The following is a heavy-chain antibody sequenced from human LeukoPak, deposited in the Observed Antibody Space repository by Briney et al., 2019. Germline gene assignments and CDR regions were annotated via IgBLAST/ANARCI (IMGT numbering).Heavy chain of an antibody. CDR2: IYYTGTT. CDR1: GGSLSSHY. J-gene: IGHJ4*02. V-gene: IGHV4-59*11. Sequence: SETLSLTCTVGGGSLSSHYRSWIRQPPGKGLELVGHIYYTGTTFYNPSLNSRVTISLDTSRNQFSLRLTSVTAADTAVYYCARFSSGCSTASCYLTNWGQGTLVTVSS. D-gene: IGHD2-2*01. CDR3: ARFSSGCSTASCYLTN.